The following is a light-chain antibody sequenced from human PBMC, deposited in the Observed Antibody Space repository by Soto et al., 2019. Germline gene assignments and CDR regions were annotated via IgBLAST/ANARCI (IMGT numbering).Light chain of an antibody. CDR2: DVS. V-gene: IGLV2-14*03. J-gene: IGLJ1*01. CDR1: SSDVGAYNS. CDR3: SSFRSSSTYV. Sequence: QSALTQPASVSGFPGQSITISCTGTSSDVGAYNSVSWHQQYPGKAPKLMMYDVSSRASGVSDRFSGSKSGNTASLTISGLQTGDEADYYCSSFRSSSTYVFGTGTKLTVL.